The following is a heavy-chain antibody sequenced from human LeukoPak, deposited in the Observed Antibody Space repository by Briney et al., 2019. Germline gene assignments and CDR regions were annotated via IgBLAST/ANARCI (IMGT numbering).Heavy chain of an antibody. D-gene: IGHD6-13*01. CDR1: GGSISSGGYY. J-gene: IGHJ5*02. CDR3: ARAEKRGQLVPRTNWFDP. CDR2: IYYSGST. Sequence: PSETLSLTCTVSGGSISSGGYYWSWIRQHPGKGLEWIGYIYYSGSTYYSPALKSRVPISVATSKNQFSLKLSSVTAADTAVYYCARAEKRGQLVPRTNWFDPWGQGTLVTVSS. V-gene: IGHV4-31*03.